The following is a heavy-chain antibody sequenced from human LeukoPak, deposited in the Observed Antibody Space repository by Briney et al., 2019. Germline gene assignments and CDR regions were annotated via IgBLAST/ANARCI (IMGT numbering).Heavy chain of an antibody. CDR2: IIPIFGTA. D-gene: IGHD3-9*01. CDR3: ARDLFYDILTGD. Sequence: GSSVKVSCKASGGTFSSYAISWVRQAPGQGLEWMGGIIPIFGTANYAQKFQGRVTITADESTSTAYMELSSLRSEDTAVYYCARDLFYDILTGDCGQRPLLTVSS. V-gene: IGHV1-69*01. J-gene: IGHJ4*02. CDR1: GGTFSSYA.